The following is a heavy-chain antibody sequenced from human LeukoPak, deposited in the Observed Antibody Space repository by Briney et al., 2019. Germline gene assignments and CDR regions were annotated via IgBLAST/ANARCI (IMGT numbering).Heavy chain of an antibody. D-gene: IGHD1-1*01. CDR2: IIPILGIA. CDR3: ARDPYNWNDGHSGYYGMDV. J-gene: IGHJ6*02. CDR1: GGTFSSYA. Sequence: ASVKVSCKASGGTFSSYAISWVRQAPGQGLEWMGRIIPILGIANYAQKFQGRVTITADKSTSTAYVELSSLRSEDTAVYYCARDPYNWNDGHSGYYGMDVWGQGTTVTVSS. V-gene: IGHV1-69*04.